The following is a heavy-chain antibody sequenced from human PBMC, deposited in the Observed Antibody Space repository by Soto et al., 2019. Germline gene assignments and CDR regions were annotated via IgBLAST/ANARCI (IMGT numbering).Heavy chain of an antibody. J-gene: IGHJ4*02. CDR3: AKGSRMWTPDY. V-gene: IGHV1-3*01. Sequence: ASVKVSCKTSGYTFTDYAILWVRQAPGQALEWLGWIAAGNGNTRFSQKFQGRVTITRDTSATTAYMELTSLRSEDTAVYYCAKGSRMWTPDYWGQGTLVTVSS. CDR1: GYTFTDYA. CDR2: IAAGNGNT. D-gene: IGHD2-21*01.